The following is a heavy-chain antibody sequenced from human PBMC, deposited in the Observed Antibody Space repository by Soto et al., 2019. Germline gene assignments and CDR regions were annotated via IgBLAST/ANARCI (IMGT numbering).Heavy chain of an antibody. Sequence: QVQLVQSGAEVKKPGSSVKVSCKASGGTFSSYAINWVRQAPGQGLEWMGGIIRIFGTPDYAQRFQGRFSITADETTRTTYIELSSLRSEDTAVYYCTRQGSNEYYYDGMDVWGQGTTVTVSS. CDR1: GGTFSSYA. D-gene: IGHD3-10*01. V-gene: IGHV1-69*12. CDR3: TRQGSNEYYYDGMDV. J-gene: IGHJ6*02. CDR2: IIRIFGTP.